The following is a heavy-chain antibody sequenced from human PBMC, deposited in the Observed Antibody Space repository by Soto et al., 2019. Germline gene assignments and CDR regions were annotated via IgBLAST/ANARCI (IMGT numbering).Heavy chain of an antibody. Sequence: GGSLRLSCAASGFTFSSYSMNWVRQAPGKGLEWVSYISSSSSTIYYADSVKGRFTISRDNAKNSLYLQMNSLRAEDTAVYYCARVPDSSSSNPRGYWGQGTLVTVSS. CDR3: ARVPDSSSSNPRGY. D-gene: IGHD6-13*01. CDR1: GFTFSSYS. V-gene: IGHV3-48*01. CDR2: ISSSSSTI. J-gene: IGHJ4*02.